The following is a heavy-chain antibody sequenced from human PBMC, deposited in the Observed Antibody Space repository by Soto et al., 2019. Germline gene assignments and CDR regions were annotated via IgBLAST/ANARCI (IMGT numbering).Heavy chain of an antibody. CDR2: INAGNGNT. CDR1: GYTFTSYA. D-gene: IGHD6-6*01. V-gene: IGHV1-3*01. CDR3: ARGGAAHLGYDY. Sequence: ASVKVSCKASGYTFTSYAMHWVRQAPGQRLEWMGWINAGNGNTKYSQKFQGRVTITRDTSASTAYMELSSLRSEDTAVYYCARGGAAHLGYDYWGQGTLVTVSS. J-gene: IGHJ4*02.